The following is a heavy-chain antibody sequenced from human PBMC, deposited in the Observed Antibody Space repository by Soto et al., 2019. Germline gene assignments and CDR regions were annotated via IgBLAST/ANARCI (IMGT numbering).Heavy chain of an antibody. CDR1: GFTFSSYS. Sequence: EVQLVESGGGLVKPGGSLRLSCAASGFTFSSYSMNWVRQAPGKGLEWVSSISSSSSYIYYADSVKGRVTISRDNAKNSLYLQMNSLRAEDTAVYYCARDTASGMFDPWGQGTLVTVSS. D-gene: IGHD6-25*01. CDR2: ISSSSSYI. V-gene: IGHV3-21*01. J-gene: IGHJ5*02. CDR3: ARDTASGMFDP.